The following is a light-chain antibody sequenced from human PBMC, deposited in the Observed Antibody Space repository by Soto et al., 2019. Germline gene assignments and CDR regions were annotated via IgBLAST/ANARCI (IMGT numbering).Light chain of an antibody. CDR1: QSISSY. J-gene: IGKJ1*01. CDR2: AAS. CDR3: QQSYNTPQT. Sequence: DIQMTQSPSSLSASVGDRVTITCRASQSISSYLNWYQQKPVKAPKVLIYAASSLQSGVPSRFSGSGSGTDFTLTISSLQPEDFATYYCQQSYNTPQTFGQGTKVDI. V-gene: IGKV1-39*01.